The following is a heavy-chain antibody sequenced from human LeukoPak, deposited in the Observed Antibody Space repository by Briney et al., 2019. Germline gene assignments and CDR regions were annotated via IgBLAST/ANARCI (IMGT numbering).Heavy chain of an antibody. CDR1: GFTFSSYC. Sequence: GGSLRLSCAASGFTFSSYCMHWVRQAPGKGLEWVAVISYDGSNKFYADSVKGRFTISRDNSKNTLYLQMNSLRAEDTAVYYCAKESGYFYWYFDLWGRGTLVTVSS. V-gene: IGHV3-30*18. J-gene: IGHJ2*01. D-gene: IGHD3-3*01. CDR3: AKESGYFYWYFDL. CDR2: ISYDGSNK.